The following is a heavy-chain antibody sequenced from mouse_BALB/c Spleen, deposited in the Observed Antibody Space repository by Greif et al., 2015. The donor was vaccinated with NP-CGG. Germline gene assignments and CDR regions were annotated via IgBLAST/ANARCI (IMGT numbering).Heavy chain of an antibody. CDR2: IWSGGST. Sequence: VHLVESGPGLVQPSQSLSITCTVSGFSLTSYGVHWVRQSPGKGLEWLGVIWSGGSTDYNAAFISRLSISKDNPKSQVFFKMNSLQADDTAIYYCARTARATYYAMDYWGQGTSVTVSS. D-gene: IGHD3-1*01. V-gene: IGHV2-4-1*01. CDR3: ARTARATYYAMDY. J-gene: IGHJ4*01. CDR1: GFSLTSYG.